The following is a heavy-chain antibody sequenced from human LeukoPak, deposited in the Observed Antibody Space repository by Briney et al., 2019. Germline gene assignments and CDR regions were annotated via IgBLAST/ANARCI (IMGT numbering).Heavy chain of an antibody. Sequence: SETLSLTCSVSGDSISSDYWSWIRQLARKGLEWIGRIYTTGSTNYNPSLKSRVTMSVDMSKNQFSLKLSSVTAADTAVYYCASASGYWGQGTLVTVSS. CDR3: ASASGY. CDR1: GDSISSDY. V-gene: IGHV4-4*07. J-gene: IGHJ4*02. D-gene: IGHD6-19*01. CDR2: IYTTGST.